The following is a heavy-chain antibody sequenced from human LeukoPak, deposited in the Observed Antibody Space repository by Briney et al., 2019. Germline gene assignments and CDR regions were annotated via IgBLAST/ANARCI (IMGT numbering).Heavy chain of an antibody. CDR3: ARVHDYVWGSYRYRGAFDI. V-gene: IGHV1-2*02. D-gene: IGHD3-16*02. CDR1: GYTFTGYY. CDR2: INPNSGGT. J-gene: IGHJ3*02. Sequence: ASVKVSCKASGYTFTGYYMHWVRQAPGQGLEWMGWINPNSGGTNYAQKFQGRVTMTRDTPISTAYMELSRLRSDDTAVYYCARVHDYVWGSYRYRGAFDIWGQGTMVTVSS.